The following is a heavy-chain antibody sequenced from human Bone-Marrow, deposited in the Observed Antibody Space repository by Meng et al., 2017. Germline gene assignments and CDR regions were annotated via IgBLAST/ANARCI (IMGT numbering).Heavy chain of an antibody. CDR3: AKVWVVRVVASNPIDY. D-gene: IGHD2-15*01. CDR2: ISVSGGST. Sequence: GESLKISCAASGFTFSSYAMSWVRQAPGKGLEWVSAISVSGGSTYYADSVKGRFTISRDNSKNTLYLQMNSLRAEDTAVYYCAKVWVVRVVASNPIDYWGQGTLVTVSS. J-gene: IGHJ4*02. CDR1: GFTFSSYA. V-gene: IGHV3-23*01.